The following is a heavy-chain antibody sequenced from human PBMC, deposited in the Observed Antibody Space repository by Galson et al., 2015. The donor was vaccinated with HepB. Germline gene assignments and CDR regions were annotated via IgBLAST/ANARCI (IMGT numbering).Heavy chain of an antibody. CDR3: AREPNWGKLNYFDY. Sequence: SLRLSCAASGFTFSDYIMDWVRQAPGKGLEWVSSISTSSSYIHYADSVKGRFTISRDNAKSSRYLHLDSLRAEDTAVYYCAREPNWGKLNYFDYWGQGTLVTVSS. J-gene: IGHJ4*02. CDR1: GFTFSDYI. CDR2: ISTSSSYI. D-gene: IGHD7-27*01. V-gene: IGHV3-21*01.